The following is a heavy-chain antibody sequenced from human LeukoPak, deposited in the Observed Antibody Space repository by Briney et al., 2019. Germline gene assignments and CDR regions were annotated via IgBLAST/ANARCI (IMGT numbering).Heavy chain of an antibody. V-gene: IGHV1-2*02. CDR2: INPNSGGT. CDR3: ARGRYYYDSSGYRPLRY. Sequence: ASVKVSCKASGYTFTGYYMHWVRQAPGQGLEWMGWINPNSGGTNYAQKFQGRVTMTRDTSISTAYMELSRLRSDDTAVYYCARGRYYYDSSGYRPLRYWGQGTLVTVSS. J-gene: IGHJ4*02. D-gene: IGHD3-22*01. CDR1: GYTFTGYY.